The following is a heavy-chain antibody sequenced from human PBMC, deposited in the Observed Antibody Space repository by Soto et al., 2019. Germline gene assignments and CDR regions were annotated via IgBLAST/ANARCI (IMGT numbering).Heavy chain of an antibody. CDR2: INPSGGST. V-gene: IGHV1-46*01. CDR1: GYTFTSYY. CDR3: ARVTTGTRLVTPKPDY. Sequence: ASVKVSCKASGYTFTSYYMHWVRQAPGQGLEWMGIINPSGGSTSYAQKFQGRVTMTRDTSTSTVYMELSSLRSEDTAVYYCARVTTGTRLVTPKPDYSGQGTLVSVSS. J-gene: IGHJ4*02. D-gene: IGHD2-21*02.